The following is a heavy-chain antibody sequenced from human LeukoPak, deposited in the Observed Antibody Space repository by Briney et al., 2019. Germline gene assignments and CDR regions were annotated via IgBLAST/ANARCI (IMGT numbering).Heavy chain of an antibody. D-gene: IGHD2-15*01. J-gene: IGHJ4*02. Sequence: GGSLRLSCAASGFMFPNHWMTWVRQAPGKGLEWVANINERGSETYYADYVKGRFTISRDNTKKSLFLQLNSLSVEDTAMYYCAKDYSFTNFNWGQGTLVTVSS. CDR2: INERGSET. V-gene: IGHV3-7*01. CDR3: AKDYSFTNFN. CDR1: GFMFPNHW.